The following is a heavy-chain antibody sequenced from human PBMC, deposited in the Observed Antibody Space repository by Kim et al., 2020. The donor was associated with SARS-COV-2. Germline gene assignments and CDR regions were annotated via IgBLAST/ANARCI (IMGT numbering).Heavy chain of an antibody. Sequence: ASVKVSCKTSGYTFTRYDIRWVRQAPGQGLEWMGIINPSAASANYAQKFQGRLTMTRDTSTSTAYMELSGLRSEDTATYYCSTDTTTGPGFFENSCGQG. D-gene: IGHD4-4*01. J-gene: IGHJ1*01. CDR1: GYTFTRYD. CDR3: STDTTTGPGFFENS. CDR2: INPSAASA. V-gene: IGHV1-46*03.